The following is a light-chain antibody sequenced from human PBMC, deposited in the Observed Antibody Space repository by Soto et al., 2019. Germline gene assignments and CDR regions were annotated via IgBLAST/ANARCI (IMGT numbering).Light chain of an antibody. CDR3: QHDTSYSPT. CDR2: EAS. V-gene: IGKV1-5*03. CDR1: QTISGW. J-gene: IGKJ1*01. Sequence: DIQMTQSPSTLSASVGDRVTITCRASQTISGWLAWYQQKPGKAPKLLIFEASILESGVPSRLSGSRSGTGSTLAIETPQPDALATYYCQHDTSYSPTFGHGTKVEI.